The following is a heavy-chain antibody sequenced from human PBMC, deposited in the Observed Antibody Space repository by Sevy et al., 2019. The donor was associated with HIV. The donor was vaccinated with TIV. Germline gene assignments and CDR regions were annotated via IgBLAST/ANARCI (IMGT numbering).Heavy chain of an antibody. CDR3: AKDRSYYNYYYYYGMDV. CDR1: GFTFSSYG. J-gene: IGHJ6*02. V-gene: IGHV3-30*18. Sequence: GGSLRFSCAASGFTFSSYGMHWVRQAPGKGLEWVAVISYDGSNKYYADSVKGRFTISRDNSKNTLYLQMNSLRAEDTAVYYCAKDRSYYNYYYYYGMDVWGQGTTVTVSS. CDR2: ISYDGSNK. D-gene: IGHD3-10*01.